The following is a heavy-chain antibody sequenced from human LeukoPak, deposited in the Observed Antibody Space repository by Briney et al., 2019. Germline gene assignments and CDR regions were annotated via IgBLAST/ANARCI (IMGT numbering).Heavy chain of an antibody. Sequence: PGGSLRLSCAASGFTFSSYWMSWVRQAPGRGLEWIGTIYYSGSSYYNPSLKSRVTIFVNTSKDQFSLRVNSVTAADTAVYYCARHDYGIHYIDYWGQGTLVTVSS. J-gene: IGHJ4*02. CDR3: ARHDYGIHYIDY. CDR2: IYYSGSS. V-gene: IGHV4-39*01. CDR1: GFTFSSYW. D-gene: IGHD4-17*01.